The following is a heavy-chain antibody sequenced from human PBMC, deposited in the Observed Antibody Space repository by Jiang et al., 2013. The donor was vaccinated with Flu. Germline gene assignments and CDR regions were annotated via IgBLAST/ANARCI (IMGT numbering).Heavy chain of an antibody. CDR1: GGVLTTSG. CDR2: IVPTLSIT. CDR3: ARDFPLSYYYDGGGSRLRGTYYYGMDI. V-gene: IGHV1-69*04. D-gene: IGHD3-22*01. J-gene: IGHJ6*02. Sequence: SGAEVKKPGSSVKVSCKASGGVLTTSGISWVRQAPGEGLEWMGGIVPTLSITTYAQKFQGRVTVSADRSTSTAYLELSTLTSEDTAVYYCARDFPLSYYYDGGGSRLRGTYYYGMDIWGQGTTVTVSS.